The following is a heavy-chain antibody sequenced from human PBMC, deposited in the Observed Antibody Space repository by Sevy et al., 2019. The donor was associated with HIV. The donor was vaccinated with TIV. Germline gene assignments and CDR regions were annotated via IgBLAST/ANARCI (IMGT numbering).Heavy chain of an antibody. CDR2: IWYDGSNK. CDR3: ARAGSGYEGGYYYYYYMDV. Sequence: GGSLRLSCAASGFTFGSYGMHWVRQAPGKGLEWVAVIWYDGSNKYYADSVKGRFTISRDNSKNTLYLQMNSLRAEDTAVYYCARAGSGYEGGYYYYYYMDVWGKGTTVTVSS. CDR1: GFTFGSYG. J-gene: IGHJ6*03. V-gene: IGHV3-33*01. D-gene: IGHD5-12*01.